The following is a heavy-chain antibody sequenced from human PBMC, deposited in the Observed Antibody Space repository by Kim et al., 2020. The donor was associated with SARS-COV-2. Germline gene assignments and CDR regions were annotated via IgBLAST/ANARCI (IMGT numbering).Heavy chain of an antibody. CDR1: GGSFSGYY. J-gene: IGHJ4*02. D-gene: IGHD5-12*01. V-gene: IGHV4-34*01. CDR3: ARAGVSGYDYYFDY. CDR2: INHSGST. Sequence: SETLSLTCAVYGGSFSGYYWSWIRQPPGKGLEWIGEINHSGSTNYNPSLKSRVTISVDTSKNQFSLKLSSVTAADTAVYYCARAGVSGYDYYFDYWGQGTLVTVSS.